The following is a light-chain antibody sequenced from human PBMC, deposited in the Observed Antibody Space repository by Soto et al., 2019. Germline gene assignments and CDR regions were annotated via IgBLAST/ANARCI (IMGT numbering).Light chain of an antibody. CDR1: QSISNW. J-gene: IGKJ2*01. CDR3: QQYETYSRT. CDR2: DAS. Sequence: DIQMTQSPSTLSASVGDRATITCRASQSISNWLALYQQRPGKAPKLLISDASSLQSGVPSRFSGSRSGTEFTLTISSLHADDFATYYCQQYETYSRTFGQGTKVDIK. V-gene: IGKV1-5*01.